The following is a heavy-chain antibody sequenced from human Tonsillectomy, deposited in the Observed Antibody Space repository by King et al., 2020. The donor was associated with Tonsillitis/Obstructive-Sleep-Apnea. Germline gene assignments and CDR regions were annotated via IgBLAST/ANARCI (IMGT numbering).Heavy chain of an antibody. V-gene: IGHV3-30*04. CDR3: ASGGPGDPAGRNFYYYYMDV. J-gene: IGHJ6*03. D-gene: IGHD1-26*01. Sequence: VQLVESGGGVVQPGRSLRLSCAASGFTFSSYAMHWVRQAPGKGLDWVAVISYDGTDRYYADSVKGRFTISRDNSKKTLYLQMNSLRAEDTAVYYCASGGPGDPAGRNFYYYYMDVWGKGTPVTVSS. CDR2: ISYDGTDR. CDR1: GFTFSSYA.